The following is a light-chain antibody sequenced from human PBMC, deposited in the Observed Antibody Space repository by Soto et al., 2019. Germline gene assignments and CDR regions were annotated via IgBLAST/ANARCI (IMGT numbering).Light chain of an antibody. V-gene: IGKV3-20*01. CDR1: QSVRTSD. CDR3: PHCGKSRYT. CDR2: GAF. Sequence: EVVLTQSPGTLSLSPGERATLSCRASQSVRTSDVTWYQHQPGQAPRLLIYGAFNKATDIPDRFSGSGSGTDFTLTISRREAEDFAVYYCPHCGKSRYTFAQGTSLEIQ. J-gene: IGKJ2*01.